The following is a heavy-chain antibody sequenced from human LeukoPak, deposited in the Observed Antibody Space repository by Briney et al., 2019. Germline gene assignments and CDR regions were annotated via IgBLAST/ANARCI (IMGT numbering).Heavy chain of an antibody. Sequence: SETLSLTCAVYGGSFSGYYWSWIRQPPGKGLEWIGEINHSGGTNYNPPLKSRVTISLDTSKNHFSLKLTSVTAADTAVYYGASDDYGDLVNAFDIWGQGTMVTVSS. CDR3: ASDDYGDLVNAFDI. CDR2: INHSGGT. D-gene: IGHD4-17*01. J-gene: IGHJ3*02. V-gene: IGHV4-34*01. CDR1: GGSFSGYY.